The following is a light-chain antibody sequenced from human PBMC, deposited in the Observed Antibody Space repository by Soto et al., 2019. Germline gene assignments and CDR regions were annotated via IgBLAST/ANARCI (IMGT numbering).Light chain of an antibody. Sequence: IQMTQSPSTLSASIVDRFTITCRASQNIGTWLAWLQQKPGKAPKFLIYDASSLESGAPSRFSGSGSGTGFTLTISSLQPDDFATYYCQHYNTYSLWTFGQGTKVDNK. V-gene: IGKV1-5*01. CDR1: QNIGTW. J-gene: IGKJ1*01. CDR2: DAS. CDR3: QHYNTYSLWT.